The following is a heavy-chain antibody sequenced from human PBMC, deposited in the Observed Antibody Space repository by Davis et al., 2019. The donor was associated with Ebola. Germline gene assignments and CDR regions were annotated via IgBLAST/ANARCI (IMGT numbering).Heavy chain of an antibody. V-gene: IGHV1-58*01. CDR1: GFTFSSSI. CDR2: IVVGSGNT. CDR3: AADSLSTEIPFDD. J-gene: IGHJ4*02. D-gene: IGHD5-24*01. Sequence: SVKVSCKASGFTFSSSIVQWVRHARGQRLEWIGWIVVGSGNTDYAEKFQERVTISRDRSTGTAYMELSGLRSEDTAVYYCAADSLSTEIPFDDWGQGTLVTVSS.